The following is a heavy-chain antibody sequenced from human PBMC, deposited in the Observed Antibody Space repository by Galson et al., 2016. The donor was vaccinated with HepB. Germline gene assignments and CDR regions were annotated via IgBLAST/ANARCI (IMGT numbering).Heavy chain of an antibody. D-gene: IGHD2-2*01. J-gene: IGHJ3*02. CDR1: GGSISSGDYS. CDR3: ARYCISRTWSDDAFDI. V-gene: IGHV4-30-4*01. Sequence: TLSLTCTVSGGSISSGDYSWSWIRQPPGKGLEWIGYIYYNGNTYYNPSPESRGTISVDRSKIQFSLRLTSVTAADTAVYYCARYCISRTWSDDAFDIWGQGTMVTVSS. CDR2: IYYNGNT.